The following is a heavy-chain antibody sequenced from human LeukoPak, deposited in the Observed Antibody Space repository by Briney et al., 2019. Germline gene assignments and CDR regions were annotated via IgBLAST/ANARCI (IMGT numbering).Heavy chain of an antibody. J-gene: IGHJ4*02. Sequence: GGSLRLSCAASGFTFSSYAMSWVRQAPGKGLEWVSSINTSGGSTYYADSVTGRFTISRDNAKSTLYLQMNSLRAEDTAVYYCAKDAVKSVAGTGGYWGQGTLVTVSS. D-gene: IGHD6-19*01. CDR1: GFTFSSYA. V-gene: IGHV3-23*01. CDR2: INTSGGST. CDR3: AKDAVKSVAGTGGY.